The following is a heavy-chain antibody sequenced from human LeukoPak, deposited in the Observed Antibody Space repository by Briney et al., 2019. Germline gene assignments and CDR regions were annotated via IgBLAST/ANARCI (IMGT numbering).Heavy chain of an antibody. V-gene: IGHV3-23*01. D-gene: IGHD3-16*02. J-gene: IGHJ4*02. CDR1: GFTFSSYS. Sequence: PGGSLRLSCAASGFTFSSYSMSWVRQAPGKGLEWVSGISGSDTSTYYAGSVKGRFTISRDNSKNTLYLQMNSLRAEDTAAYYCAKAMSIIYSYGKFDYWGQGTLVTVSS. CDR2: ISGSDTST. CDR3: AKAMSIIYSYGKFDY.